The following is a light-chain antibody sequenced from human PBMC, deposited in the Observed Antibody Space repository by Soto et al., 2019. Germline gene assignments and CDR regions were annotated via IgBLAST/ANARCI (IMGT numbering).Light chain of an antibody. J-gene: IGKJ4*01. CDR2: KAS. Sequence: DIQMHQSPSTLSASVGDRVTITCRASQDINTWLAWYQQKPGRAPKLLIYKASSLAGGVPSRFSGSGSGTEFTLTISSLQPDDSATYYCQQYDSFSTFGGGTKVEIK. CDR1: QDINTW. CDR3: QQYDSFST. V-gene: IGKV1-5*03.